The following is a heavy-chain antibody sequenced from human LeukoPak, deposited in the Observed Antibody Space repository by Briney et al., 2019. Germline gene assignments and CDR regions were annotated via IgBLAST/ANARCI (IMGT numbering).Heavy chain of an antibody. J-gene: IGHJ4*02. V-gene: IGHV3-74*01. CDR3: ARVGRDGDFDY. CDR2: INSDGSST. Sequence: GGSLRLSCAASGFTFSSYWMHWVRQAPGKGLVWVSRINSDGSSTSYADSVKGRFTISRDNAKNTLYLQMNSLRAEDTAVYYCARVGRDGDFDYWGQGTLVTVSS. CDR1: GFTFSSYW. D-gene: IGHD5-24*01.